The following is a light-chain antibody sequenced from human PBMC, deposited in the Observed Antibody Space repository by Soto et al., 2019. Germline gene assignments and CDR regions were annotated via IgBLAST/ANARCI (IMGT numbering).Light chain of an antibody. J-gene: IGKJ1*01. Sequence: DIPMTQSPSSLSASVGDRVTITCRASQSIVTYLNWYLQKPGKAPKLLIYAASNLQSGVPSMFRGSGSATDFTLTISSLQPEDFAPYFYQQSYSTPPWTFGQGTKVEIK. CDR1: QSIVTY. CDR3: QQSYSTPPWT. CDR2: AAS. V-gene: IGKV1-39*01.